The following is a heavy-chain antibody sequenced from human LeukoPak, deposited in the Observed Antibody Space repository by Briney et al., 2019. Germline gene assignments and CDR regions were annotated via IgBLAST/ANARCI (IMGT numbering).Heavy chain of an antibody. CDR2: ISSSSSYI. CDR1: GFTFSSYS. Sequence: GGSLRLSCAASGFTFSSYSMNWVRQAPGKGLEWVSSISSSSSYIYYADSVKGRFTISRDNAKNSLYLQMNSLRAEDTAVYYCARPYCTATSCFTGIDYWGQGTLVTVSS. D-gene: IGHD2-2*01. J-gene: IGHJ4*02. V-gene: IGHV3-21*01. CDR3: ARPYCTATSCFTGIDY.